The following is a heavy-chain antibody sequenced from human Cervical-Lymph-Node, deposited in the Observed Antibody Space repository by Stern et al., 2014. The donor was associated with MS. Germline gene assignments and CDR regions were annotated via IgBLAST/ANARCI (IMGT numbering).Heavy chain of an antibody. CDR3: ARGSR. CDR2: ITSDGGST. J-gene: IGHJ4*02. V-gene: IGHV3-64*01. CDR1: GFTFSNYA. Sequence: VQLEESGGGLVQPGGSLRLSCVGSGFTFSNYAMHWVRQAPGKGLEYVSAITSDGGSTYYAKFVKGRFTISRDNAKNTLYLQMGRLRGDDMAVYYFARGSRWGQGTLVTVSS.